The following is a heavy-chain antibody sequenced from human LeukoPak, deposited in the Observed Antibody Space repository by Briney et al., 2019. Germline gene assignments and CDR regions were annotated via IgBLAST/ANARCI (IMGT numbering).Heavy chain of an antibody. Sequence: GVLRLSCAASGFTFSSYWMHWVRQAPGKGLVWVSRINSDGSSTSYADSVKGRFTISRDNAKNTLYLQMNSLRAEDTAVYYCARFRSSSWYLDYWGQGTLVTVSS. CDR2: INSDGSST. CDR1: GFTFSSYW. CDR3: ARFRSSSWYLDY. V-gene: IGHV3-74*01. J-gene: IGHJ4*02. D-gene: IGHD6-13*01.